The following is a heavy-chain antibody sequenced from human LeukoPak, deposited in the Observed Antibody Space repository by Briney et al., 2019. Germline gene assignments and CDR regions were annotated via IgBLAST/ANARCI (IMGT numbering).Heavy chain of an antibody. V-gene: IGHV4-4*02. CDR3: AKDIYGDYYFDY. J-gene: IGHJ4*02. Sequence: SETLSLTCAVSGGSISSSNWWSWVRQPPGKGLEWIGEIYHSGSTNYNPSLKSRVTISVDKSKNQFSLKLSSVTAADTAVYYCAKDIYGDYYFDYWGQGTLVTVSS. D-gene: IGHD4-17*01. CDR1: GGSISSSNW. CDR2: IYHSGST.